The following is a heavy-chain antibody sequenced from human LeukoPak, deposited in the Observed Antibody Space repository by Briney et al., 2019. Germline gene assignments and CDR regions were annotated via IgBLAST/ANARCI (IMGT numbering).Heavy chain of an antibody. CDR1: GLTVSGDY. CDR3: ARGAIDG. V-gene: IGHV3-53*05. D-gene: IGHD3-22*01. J-gene: IGHJ4*02. CDR2: IYNNGNT. Sequence: GGSLRLSCATSGLTVSGDYMSWVRQAPGKGLEWVSIIYNNGNTHYADSVKGRFTISRDNSRNTLYLQMNSLRAEDTAVYYCARGAIDGWGQGTLVTV.